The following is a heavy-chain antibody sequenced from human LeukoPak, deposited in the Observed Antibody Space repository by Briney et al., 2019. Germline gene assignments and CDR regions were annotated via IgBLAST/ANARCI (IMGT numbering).Heavy chain of an antibody. V-gene: IGHV4-59*12. Sequence: SETLSLTCTVSGGSISSYYWSWLRQPPGKGLEWIGYIYYSGSTNYNPSLKSRVTISVDTSKNQFSLKLSSVTAADTAVYYCARGLPTIFGVVTAGIFDYWGQGTLVTVSS. CDR1: GGSISSYY. CDR3: ARGLPTIFGVVTAGIFDY. CDR2: IYYSGST. J-gene: IGHJ4*02. D-gene: IGHD3-3*01.